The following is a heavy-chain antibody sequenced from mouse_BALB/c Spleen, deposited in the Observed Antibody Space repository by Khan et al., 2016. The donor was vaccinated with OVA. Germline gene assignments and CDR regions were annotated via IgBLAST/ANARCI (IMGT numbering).Heavy chain of an antibody. CDR1: GYTFTNYG. J-gene: IGHJ4*01. D-gene: IGHD2-10*01. CDR2: INTYTGDS. Sequence: QIQLVQSGPELKKPGETVKISCKASGYTFTNYGMNWVKLAPGKGLKWMGWINTYTGDSIYTDDFKGRFALSLEASASTSYLQINDLKNVDTATYFCARPPYFSYVMVYWGQGTSVTVSS. V-gene: IGHV9-3-1*01. CDR3: ARPPYFSYVMVY.